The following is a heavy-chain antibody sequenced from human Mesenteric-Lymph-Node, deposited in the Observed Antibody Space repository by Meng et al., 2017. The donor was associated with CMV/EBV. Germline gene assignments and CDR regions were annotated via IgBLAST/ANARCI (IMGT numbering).Heavy chain of an antibody. CDR2: INPNSGGT. J-gene: IGHJ5*02. V-gene: IGHV1-2*02. CDR1: GYTFTGYY. Sequence: ASVKVSCKASGYTFTGYYMHWVRQAPGQGLEWMGWINPNSGGTNYAQKFQGRVTMTRDTSISTAYMELSRLRSDDTAVYYCAREDSSGNIDGGWFDPWGQGTLVTVSS. D-gene: IGHD3-22*01. CDR3: AREDSSGNIDGGWFDP.